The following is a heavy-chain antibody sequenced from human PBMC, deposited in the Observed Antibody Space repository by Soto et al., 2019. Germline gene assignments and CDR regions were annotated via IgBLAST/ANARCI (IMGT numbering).Heavy chain of an antibody. CDR3: AIRDYIGSYHFDH. Sequence: XETLSLTCTVSGDSLSSRSHHWGWIRPAPGRGLEWIGTISDSGNTYSNSSLRGRVTISVDPAKNQFTLRLTAVTAADTAFYYCAIRDYIGSYHFDHWGQGALVTVSS. CDR1: GDSLSSRSHH. D-gene: IGHD3-16*02. V-gene: IGHV4-39*01. J-gene: IGHJ4*02. CDR2: ISDSGNT.